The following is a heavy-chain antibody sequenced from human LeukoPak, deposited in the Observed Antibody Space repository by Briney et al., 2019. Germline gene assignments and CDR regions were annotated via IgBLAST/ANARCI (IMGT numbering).Heavy chain of an antibody. CDR2: SYYSGST. CDR1: GGSISSYH. J-gene: IGHJ4*02. V-gene: IGHV4-59*01. Sequence: SETLSLTCTASGGSISSYHWSWIRQSPGKGLEWIGYSYYSGSTVYSPSLKSRVTISVDTSKNQFSLKLRSVTAADTAVYYCASTGPDISGHYQAYWGQGTLVIVSS. D-gene: IGHD3-22*01. CDR3: ASTGPDISGHYQAY.